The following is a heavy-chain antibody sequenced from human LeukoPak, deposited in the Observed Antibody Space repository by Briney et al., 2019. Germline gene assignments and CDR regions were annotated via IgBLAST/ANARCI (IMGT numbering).Heavy chain of an antibody. J-gene: IGHJ6*03. D-gene: IGHD3-3*01. CDR1: GGSISSSSYY. Sequence: SETLSLTCTVSGGSISSSSYYWGWIRQPPGKGLEWIGSIYYSGSTYYNPSLKSRVTISVDTSKNQFSLKLSSVTAADTAVYSCARIWPGEDFWSGSYYYYYMYVWGKGTTVTVSS. CDR2: IYYSGST. CDR3: ARIWPGEDFWSGSYYYYYMYV. V-gene: IGHV4-39*01.